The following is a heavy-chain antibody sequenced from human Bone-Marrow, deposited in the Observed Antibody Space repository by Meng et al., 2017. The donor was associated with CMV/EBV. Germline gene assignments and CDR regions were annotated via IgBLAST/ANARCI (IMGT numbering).Heavy chain of an antibody. V-gene: IGHV3-23*03. D-gene: IGHD3-3*01. CDR3: AKGYYDFWSGYDPFDY. J-gene: IGHJ4*02. Sequence: FTFSSYAMSWVRQAPGKGLEWVSVIYSGDSSTYYADSVKGRFTISRDNSKNTLYLQMNSLRAEDTAVYYCAKGYYDFWSGYDPFDYWGQGTLVTVSS. CDR1: FTFSSYA. CDR2: IYSGDSST.